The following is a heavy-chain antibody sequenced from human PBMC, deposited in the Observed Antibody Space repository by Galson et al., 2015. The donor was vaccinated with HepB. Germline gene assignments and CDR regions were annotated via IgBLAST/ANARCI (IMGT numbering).Heavy chain of an antibody. V-gene: IGHV3-15*01. CDR2: IKSKTDGETT. Sequence: SLRLSCAASGFTFSTYAMTWVRQAPGMGLEWVGRIKSKTDGETTGYAAPVKGRFTISRDDSKNRLYLQMNSLKPEDTAVYYCTTDVYYSTYWSWLDPWGQGTLVTVSS. CDR3: TTDVYYSTYWSWLDP. CDR1: GFTFSTYA. J-gene: IGHJ5*02. D-gene: IGHD2-8*02.